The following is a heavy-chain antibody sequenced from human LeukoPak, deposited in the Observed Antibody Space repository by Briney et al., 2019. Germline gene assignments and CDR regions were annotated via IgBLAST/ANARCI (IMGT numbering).Heavy chain of an antibody. CDR1: GYTFTSYY. Sequence: ASVKVSCKASGYTFTSYYMHWVRQAPGQGLEWMGIINPGGGSTSYAQKFQGRVTMTRDTSTSTVYMELSSLRSEDTAVYYRARARRYDSSGYPFYFDYWGQGTLVTVSS. CDR2: INPGGGST. D-gene: IGHD3-22*01. CDR3: ARARRYDSSGYPFYFDY. J-gene: IGHJ4*02. V-gene: IGHV1-46*01.